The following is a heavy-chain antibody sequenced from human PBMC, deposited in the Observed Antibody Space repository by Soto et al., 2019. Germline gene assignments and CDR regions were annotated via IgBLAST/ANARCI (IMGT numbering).Heavy chain of an antibody. Sequence: EVQLVESGGGLVQPGGSLRLSCAASGFTFSSFWMHWVRQAPGKGLEWVSRASPDGTSTSYADSVKGRFTISRDNAKNTLFMQMNSLRAEDTAVYYCAKDEGWDVVVPAAMLSSYYGMDVWGQGTTVTVSS. J-gene: IGHJ6*02. V-gene: IGHV3-74*01. CDR3: AKDEGWDVVVPAAMLSSYYGMDV. D-gene: IGHD2-2*01. CDR1: GFTFSSFW. CDR2: ASPDGTST.